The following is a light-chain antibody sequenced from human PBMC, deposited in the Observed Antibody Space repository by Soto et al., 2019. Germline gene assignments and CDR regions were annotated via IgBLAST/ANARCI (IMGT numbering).Light chain of an antibody. CDR2: GAS. Sequence: ESMLTQSPGTLSLSPGDRATLSCRASRSVSSRYITWYQQKPGQAPRLLIYGASIRATGIPDRFSGSGSGTDFTLTIIRLEAEDFAVYYCQQFGDSPPAFTFGQGTKLEI. V-gene: IGKV3-20*01. CDR3: QQFGDSPPAFT. J-gene: IGKJ2*01. CDR1: RSVSSRY.